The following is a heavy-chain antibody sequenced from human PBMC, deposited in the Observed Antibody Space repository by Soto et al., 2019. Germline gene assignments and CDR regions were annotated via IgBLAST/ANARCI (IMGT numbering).Heavy chain of an antibody. CDR1: GGSISSYY. D-gene: IGHD3-16*02. CDR2: IYYSGST. Sequence: SETLSLTCTVSGGSISSYYWSWIRQPPGKGLEWIGYIYYSGSTNYNPSLKSRVTISVDTSKNQFSLKLSSVTAADTAVYYCARLDGRLRLGELSLYHIYYYGMDVWGQGTTVTVS. CDR3: ARLDGRLRLGELSLYHIYYYGMDV. J-gene: IGHJ6*02. V-gene: IGHV4-59*01.